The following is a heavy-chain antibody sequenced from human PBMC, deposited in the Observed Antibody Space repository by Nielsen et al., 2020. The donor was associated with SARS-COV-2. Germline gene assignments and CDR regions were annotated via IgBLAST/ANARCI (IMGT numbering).Heavy chain of an antibody. Sequence: RQPPGKGLEWIGYIYYSGSAYYNPSLKSRVTISVDTSKNQFSLKLSSVTAADTAVYYCARSGTYYDFWSGHYWYFDLWGRGTLVTVSS. V-gene: IGHV4-39*01. CDR3: ARSGTYYDFWSGHYWYFDL. D-gene: IGHD3-3*01. J-gene: IGHJ2*01. CDR2: IYYSGSA.